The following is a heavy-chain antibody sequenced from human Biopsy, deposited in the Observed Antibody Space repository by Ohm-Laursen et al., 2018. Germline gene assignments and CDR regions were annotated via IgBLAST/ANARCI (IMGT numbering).Heavy chain of an antibody. CDR3: AKVAGYYNDSGFDDY. CDR2: INNDGGRT. CDR1: GFTFSSYA. V-gene: IGHV3-23*01. J-gene: IGHJ4*02. D-gene: IGHD3-22*01. Sequence: SLRLSCAASGFTFSSYAMNWVRQAPGKGLEWVSGINNDGGRTDYADSVKGRFTISRDNSKNTLYLQMNSLRAEDTAIYYCAKVAGYYNDSGFDDYWGQGTLVTVSS.